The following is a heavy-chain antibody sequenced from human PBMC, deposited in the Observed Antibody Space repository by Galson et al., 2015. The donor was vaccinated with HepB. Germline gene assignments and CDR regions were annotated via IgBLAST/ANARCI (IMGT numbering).Heavy chain of an antibody. CDR2: ISAYNGNT. J-gene: IGHJ5*02. D-gene: IGHD3-10*01. CDR3: ARDPPITMVRGVVGLFDP. Sequence: SVKVSCKASGYTFTSYGISWVRQAPGQGLEWMGWISAYNGNTNYAQKLQGRVTMTTDTSTSTAYMELRSLRSDDTAVYYCARDPPITMVRGVVGLFDPWGQGTLVTVSS. CDR1: GYTFTSYG. V-gene: IGHV1-18*01.